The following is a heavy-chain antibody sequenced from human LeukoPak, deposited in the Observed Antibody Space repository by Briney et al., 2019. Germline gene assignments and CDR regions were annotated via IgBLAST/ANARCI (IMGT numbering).Heavy chain of an antibody. CDR2: IYYSGST. Sequence: PSQTLSLTCTVSGGSISSGDYYWSWIRQPPGKGLEWIGYIYYSGSTYYNPSLKSRVTISVDTSTNQFSLKLSSVTAEDTAVYYCASSYYYDSSGFDYWGQGTLVTVSS. J-gene: IGHJ4*02. D-gene: IGHD3-22*01. CDR3: ASSYYYDSSGFDY. V-gene: IGHV4-30-4*08. CDR1: GGSISSGDYY.